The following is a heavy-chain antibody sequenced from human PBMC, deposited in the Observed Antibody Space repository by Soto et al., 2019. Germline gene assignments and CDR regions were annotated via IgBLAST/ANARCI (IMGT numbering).Heavy chain of an antibody. V-gene: IGHV1-18*01. CDR2: ISAYNGNT. CDR1: GYTFTSYG. D-gene: IGHD6-13*01. J-gene: IGHJ4*02. CDR3: AREGWVGYSSSWYGY. Sequence: ASVKVSCKASGYTFTSYGISWVRQAPGQGLEWMGWISAYNGNTNYAQKLQGRVTMTTDTSTSTAYMELRSLRSDDTAVYYCAREGWVGYSSSWYGYWGQGTLVTVSS.